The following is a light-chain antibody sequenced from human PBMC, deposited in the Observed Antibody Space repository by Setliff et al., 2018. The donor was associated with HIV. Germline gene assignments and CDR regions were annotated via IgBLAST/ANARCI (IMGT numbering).Light chain of an antibody. CDR3: CSNTGSNTYV. V-gene: IGLV2-23*01. J-gene: IGLJ1*01. CDR1: SSDVGRYNL. CDR2: QAT. Sequence: QSALTQPASVSGSPGQSITISCTGTSSDVGRYNLVSWYQQHPGKAPKLMIYQATKRPSGVSNRFPGSKSGNTASLTISGLQAEDEADYYCCSNTGSNTYVFGTGTKVTV.